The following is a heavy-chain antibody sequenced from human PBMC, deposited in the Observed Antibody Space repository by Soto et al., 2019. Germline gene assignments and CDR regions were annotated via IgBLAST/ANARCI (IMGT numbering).Heavy chain of an antibody. CDR1: GGTFSSYT. V-gene: IGHV1-69*02. D-gene: IGHD3-10*01. Sequence: GPSVKVSCKASGGTFSSYTISWVRQAPGQGLEWMGRIIPILGIANYAQKFQGRVTITADKSTNTAYMQLSSLRSEDTAIYYRAASYGSGYRAFDYWGQGALVTVSS. J-gene: IGHJ4*02. CDR3: AASYGSGYRAFDY. CDR2: IIPILGIA.